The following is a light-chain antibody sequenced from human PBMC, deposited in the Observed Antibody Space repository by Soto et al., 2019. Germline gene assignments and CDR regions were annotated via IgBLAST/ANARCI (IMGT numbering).Light chain of an antibody. CDR2: KAS. Sequence: DIQMTQSPSTLSASVGDRVTLTCRASQSINSWLAWYQRRPGKGPKLLIHKASILEGGVPSRFSGSASGTEFTLTISSLQPDDFATYYCLQYNHYPLTFGGGTKVEIK. CDR1: QSINSW. J-gene: IGKJ4*01. V-gene: IGKV1-5*03. CDR3: LQYNHYPLT.